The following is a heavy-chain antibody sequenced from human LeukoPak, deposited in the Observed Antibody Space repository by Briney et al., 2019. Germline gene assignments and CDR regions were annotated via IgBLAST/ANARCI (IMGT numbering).Heavy chain of an antibody. CDR2: IYYSGST. CDR1: GGSISSYY. V-gene: IGHV4-59*01. J-gene: IGHJ3*02. D-gene: IGHD2-21*01. CDR3: ARGVAVHAFDI. Sequence: SEPLSLTCTVSGGSISSYYWSWIRQPPGKGVEWIGYIYYSGSTNYNPSLKSRVTISVDTSKNQFSLKLSSVTAADTAVYYCARGVAVHAFDIWGQGTMVTVSS.